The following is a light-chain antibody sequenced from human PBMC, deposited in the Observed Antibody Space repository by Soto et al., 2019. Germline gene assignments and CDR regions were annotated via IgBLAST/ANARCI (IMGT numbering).Light chain of an antibody. CDR2: EVT. J-gene: IGLJ1*01. CDR1: SSDVGAYNY. V-gene: IGLV2-8*01. CDR3: TSYAGSNNTPYV. Sequence: QSALTQPPSASGSPGQSVTISCTGTSSDVGAYNYVSWYQHRPGKAPKLMIYEVTKRPSGVPARCSGATSGNTASLTVSGRLAEEDADYYCTSYAGSNNTPYVFGTGTKLTVL.